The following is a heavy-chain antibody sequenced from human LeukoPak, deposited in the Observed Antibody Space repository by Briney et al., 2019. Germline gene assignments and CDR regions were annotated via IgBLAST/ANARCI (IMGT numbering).Heavy chain of an antibody. CDR1: GGSISNYY. CDR2: ILSSGST. V-gene: IGHV4-4*09. D-gene: IGHD3-3*02. CDR3: ARRVISEFSIDKGNWLDP. Sequence: SETLSLTCTVSGGSISNYYWNWIRQSPGKGLEWIGYILSSGSTHHNPSLTSRITLSVDTSKNQFSLKLSSVTAADTAVYYCARRVISEFSIDKGNWLDPWGQGTLVTVSS. J-gene: IGHJ5*02.